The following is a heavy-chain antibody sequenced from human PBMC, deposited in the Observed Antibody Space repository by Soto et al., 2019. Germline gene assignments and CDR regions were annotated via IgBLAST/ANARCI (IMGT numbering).Heavy chain of an antibody. Sequence: SETLSLTCTVSGGPISSSSYYWGWIRQPPGKGLEWIWSIYYSGSTYYNPSLKSRVTISVDTSKHHFSLKLSSVTAADTAVYYCGGREELAGHYNWFDTWGQGTLVTVSS. CDR2: IYYSGST. CDR3: GGREELAGHYNWFDT. CDR1: GGPISSSSYY. V-gene: IGHV4-39*01. D-gene: IGHD1-7*01. J-gene: IGHJ5*02.